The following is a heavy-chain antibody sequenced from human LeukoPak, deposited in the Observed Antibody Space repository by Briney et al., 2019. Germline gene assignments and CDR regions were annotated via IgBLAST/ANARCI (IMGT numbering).Heavy chain of an antibody. CDR2: IYSGGST. CDR3: ARDRVVDGDVIDY. Sequence: PGGSLRLSCAASGFTVSSNYMSWVRQAPGKGLEWVSVIYSGGSTYYADSVKGRFTIFRDNSKNTLYLQMNSLRAEDTAVYYCARDRVVDGDVIDYWGQGTLVTVSS. D-gene: IGHD3-3*01. J-gene: IGHJ4*02. V-gene: IGHV3-53*01. CDR1: GFTVSSNY.